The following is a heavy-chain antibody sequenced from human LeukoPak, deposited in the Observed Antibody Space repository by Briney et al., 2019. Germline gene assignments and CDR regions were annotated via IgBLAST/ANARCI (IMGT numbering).Heavy chain of an antibody. CDR3: VRRGDASSGWGDHDF. J-gene: IGHJ4*02. D-gene: IGHD6-19*01. V-gene: IGHV3-23*01. CDR2: IGGSGDKT. Sequence: SGGSLRPSCAASGFTFNRNAISWVRQAPGKGLEWVSTIGGSGDKTFYADSVKGRFTISRDNSKNMVHLQMNSLTGEDTALYYCVRRGDASSGWGDHDFWGQGALVTVSS. CDR1: GFTFNRNA.